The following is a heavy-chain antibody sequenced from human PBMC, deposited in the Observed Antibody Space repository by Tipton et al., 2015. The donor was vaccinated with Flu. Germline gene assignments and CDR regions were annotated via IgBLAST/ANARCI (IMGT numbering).Heavy chain of an antibody. CDR1: GGSISSSNYY. J-gene: IGHJ4*02. CDR3: ARSSYSGSYGGGYFDY. Sequence: TLSLTCTVSGGSISSSNYYWGWIRQPPGKGLEWIGSIYYSGSTYYNPSLKSRVTIPVDTSKNQFSLKLSSVTAADTAVYYCARSSYSGSYGGGYFDYWGQGTLVTVSS. D-gene: IGHD1-26*01. V-gene: IGHV4-39*07. CDR2: IYYSGST.